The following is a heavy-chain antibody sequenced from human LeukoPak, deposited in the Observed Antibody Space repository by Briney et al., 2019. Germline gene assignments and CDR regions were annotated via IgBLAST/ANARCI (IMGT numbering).Heavy chain of an antibody. Sequence: SETLSLTCTVSGGSVSSGSYYWSWIRQPPGKGLEWIGYIYYSGSTNYNPSLKSRVTISVDTSKNQFSLKLSSVTAADTAVYYCARGMAYYYDSSGYPNWFDPWGQGTLVTVSS. D-gene: IGHD3-22*01. CDR3: ARGMAYYYDSSGYPNWFDP. J-gene: IGHJ5*02. CDR2: IYYSGST. V-gene: IGHV4-61*01. CDR1: GGSVSSGSYY.